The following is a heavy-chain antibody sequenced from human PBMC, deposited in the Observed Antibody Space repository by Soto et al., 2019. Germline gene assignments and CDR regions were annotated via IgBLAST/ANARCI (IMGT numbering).Heavy chain of an antibody. D-gene: IGHD4-4*01. V-gene: IGHV4-4*02. CDR2: VYHSGST. J-gene: IGHJ4*02. CDR1: GGSINSNNW. Sequence: SETLSLTCAGSGGSINSNNWWSWVRQPPGKGLEWIGEVYHSGSTNYNPSLKSRVAISMDQSKNLFSLTLSSVTAADTAVYYCAFPATNDFDYWGQGSLVTVSS. CDR3: AFPATNDFDY.